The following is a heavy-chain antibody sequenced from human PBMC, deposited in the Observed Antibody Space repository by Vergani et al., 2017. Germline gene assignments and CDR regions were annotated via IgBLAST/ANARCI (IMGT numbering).Heavy chain of an antibody. V-gene: IGHV2-70*04. CDR3: ARTGGRSYYYDSSGYYLPDY. Sequence: QVTLTESGPALVKPTQTLTLTCTFSGFSLSTSGMRVSWIRQPPGKALEWLARIDWDDDKFYSTSLKSRLTISKDTSKSQVVLTMTNMDPVDTATYYCARTGGRSYYYDSSGYYLPDYWGQGTLVTVSS. D-gene: IGHD3-22*01. CDR1: GFSLSTSGMR. J-gene: IGHJ4*02. CDR2: IDWDDDK.